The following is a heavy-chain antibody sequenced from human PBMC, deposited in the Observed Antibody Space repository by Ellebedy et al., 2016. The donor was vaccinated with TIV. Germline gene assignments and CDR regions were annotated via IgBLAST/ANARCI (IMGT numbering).Heavy chain of an antibody. CDR1: GFTFSSHG. J-gene: IGHJ2*01. V-gene: IGHV3-30*18. Sequence: PGGSLRLSCAASGFTFSSHGMHWVRQVPGKGPEWVAVIADHGTVQYYSDSVKGPFTISRDNSKNALWLQMNSLRFEDTAVYFCAKERAFGNWYFDLWGRGTLVTVSS. CDR3: AKERAFGNWYFDL. CDR2: IADHGTVQ. D-gene: IGHD1-14*01.